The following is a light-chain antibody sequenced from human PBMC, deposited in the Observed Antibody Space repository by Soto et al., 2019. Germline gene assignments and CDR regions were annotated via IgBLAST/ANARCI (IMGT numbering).Light chain of an antibody. Sequence: EIVMTQSPGALSASPGETATLSCRASQSVSSDVAWYQQKPGQAPRLLIYGAFTRATGIPARFSGSGSGTEFTLTISSLQSEDFAAYYRQYYDQWPPWAFGQGTKV. CDR2: GAF. V-gene: IGKV3-15*01. CDR3: QYYDQWPPWA. J-gene: IGKJ1*01. CDR1: QSVSSD.